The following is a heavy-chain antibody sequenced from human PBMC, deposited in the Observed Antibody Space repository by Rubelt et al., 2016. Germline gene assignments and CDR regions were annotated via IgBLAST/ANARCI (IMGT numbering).Heavy chain of an antibody. J-gene: IGHJ4*02. V-gene: IGHV3-30*01. Sequence: SYDGSNKYYADSVKGRFTISRDNSKNTLYLQMNSLRAEDTAVYYCASNWGIDYWGQGTLVTVSS. D-gene: IGHD7-27*01. CDR2: SYDGSNK. CDR3: ASNWGIDY.